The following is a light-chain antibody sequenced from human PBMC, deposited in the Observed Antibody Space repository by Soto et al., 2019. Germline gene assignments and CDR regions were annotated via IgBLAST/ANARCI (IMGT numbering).Light chain of an antibody. CDR2: DVN. Sequence: QSALTQPASVSGSPGQSITISCTGNSSDVGSYNFVSWYQQRPGTAPKIMIFDVNNRPSGVANRFSGSKSGNTASLTISGLHAAEDDDYYCSSYTSISTWVFGGGTQLTVL. CDR1: SSDVGSYNF. CDR3: SSYTSISTWV. V-gene: IGLV2-14*03. J-gene: IGLJ3*02.